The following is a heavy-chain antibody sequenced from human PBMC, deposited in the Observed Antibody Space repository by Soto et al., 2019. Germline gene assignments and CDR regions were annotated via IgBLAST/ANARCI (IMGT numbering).Heavy chain of an antibody. V-gene: IGHV3-9*01. CDR3: AKDTSGFLDAFDV. J-gene: IGHJ3*01. CDR1: GFTFDDYA. CDR2: ISWDSGSI. D-gene: IGHD3-3*01. Sequence: GGSLRLSCAASGFTFDDYAMHWVRQAPGEGLEWVSSISWDSGSIAYAGSVKGRFTISRDNAKDSLYLQMNSLNAEDTAVYYCAKDTSGFLDAFDVWGQGTLVTVSS.